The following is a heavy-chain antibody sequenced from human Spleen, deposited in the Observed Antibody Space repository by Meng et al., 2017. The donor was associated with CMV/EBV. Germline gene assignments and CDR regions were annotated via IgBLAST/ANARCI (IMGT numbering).Heavy chain of an antibody. Sequence: GESLKISCQGSGYSFSNYWIGWVRQMPGKGLEWMGIIYPADSDIRYNPSFEGQVTISADKSISTAYLQWSSLKASDTAMYYCARQYVGNSNGMDVWGQGTTVTVSS. J-gene: IGHJ6*02. D-gene: IGHD1-7*01. CDR2: IYPADSDI. CDR3: ARQYVGNSNGMDV. V-gene: IGHV5-51*01. CDR1: GYSFSNYW.